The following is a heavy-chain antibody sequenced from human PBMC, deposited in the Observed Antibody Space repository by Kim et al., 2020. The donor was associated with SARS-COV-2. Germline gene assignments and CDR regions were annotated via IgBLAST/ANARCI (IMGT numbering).Heavy chain of an antibody. D-gene: IGHD3-16*01. CDR2: IFGSGHGA. CDR1: RFTFSNSA. Sequence: GGSLRLSCAASRFTFSNSAMTWVRQAPGKGLEWVSTIFGSGHGAYYGDSVKGRFTVSRDNSKNTLFLQMNNLRVDDTAVYYCAKHVHLTTVTFLWSFDLWGRGTPVLVSS. V-gene: IGHV3-23*01. CDR3: AKHVHLTTVTFLWSFDL. J-gene: IGHJ2*01.